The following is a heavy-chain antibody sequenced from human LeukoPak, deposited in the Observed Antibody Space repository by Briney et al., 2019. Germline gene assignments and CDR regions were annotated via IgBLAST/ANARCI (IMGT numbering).Heavy chain of an antibody. V-gene: IGHV3-30-3*01. CDR1: GFTFSSYA. CDR2: ISYDGSNK. Sequence: PGGSLRLSCAASGFTFSSYAMHWVRQAPGKGLAWVAVISYDGSNKYYADSVKGRFTISRDKSKNTLYLQMNSLRAEDTAVYYRARHQVTILGVVIVPHYGMDVWGQGTTLTLSS. D-gene: IGHD3-3*01. J-gene: IGHJ6*02. CDR3: ARHQVTILGVVIVPHYGMDV.